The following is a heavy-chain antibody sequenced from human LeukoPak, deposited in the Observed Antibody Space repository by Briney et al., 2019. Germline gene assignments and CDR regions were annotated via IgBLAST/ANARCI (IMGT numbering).Heavy chain of an antibody. V-gene: IGHV4-59*08. CDR2: IHISGKT. CDR3: ARHLGEGTYPMDR. D-gene: IGHD1-26*01. CDR1: GASITDYS. J-gene: IGHJ5*02. Sequence: SSETLSLTCTVSGASITDYSWSWIRQTPEMGLEYIGYIHISGKTYNNPSLKGRVTVSLDTSQNQFSLKLTSVTAADTSVYFCARHLGEGTYPMDRWGQGILVTVSS.